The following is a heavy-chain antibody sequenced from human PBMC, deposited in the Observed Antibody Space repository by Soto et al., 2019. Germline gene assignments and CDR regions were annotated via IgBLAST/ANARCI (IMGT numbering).Heavy chain of an antibody. CDR3: ARELITIFGENSWFDP. Sequence: SETLSLTCTVSGGSISSYYWSWIRQPPGKGLEWIGYIYYSGSTNYNPSLKSRVTISVDTSKNQFSLKLSSVTAADTAVYYCARELITIFGENSWFDPWGQGTLLTVSS. CDR2: IYYSGST. D-gene: IGHD3-3*01. CDR1: GGSISSYY. J-gene: IGHJ5*02. V-gene: IGHV4-59*01.